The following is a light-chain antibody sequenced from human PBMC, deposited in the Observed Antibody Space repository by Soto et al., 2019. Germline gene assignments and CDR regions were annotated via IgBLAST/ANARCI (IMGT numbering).Light chain of an antibody. CDR3: YWTDDNNGV. CDR1: VLAKNH. CDR2: KDS. J-gene: IGLJ3*02. Sequence: SYELTQSSSVSVSAGQTARITCSGDVLAKNHARWLQQKPGQAPVVLLYKDSERPPGIPERFSGSSSGSIVTLTISGAQIDDEADYYCYWTDDNNGVFGGGTKVTVL. V-gene: IGLV3-27*01.